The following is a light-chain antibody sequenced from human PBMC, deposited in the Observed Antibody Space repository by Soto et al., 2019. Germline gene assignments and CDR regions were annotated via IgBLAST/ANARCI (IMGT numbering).Light chain of an antibody. J-gene: IGKJ1*01. CDR3: QQSYNTTWT. Sequence: DIQMTQSPSSLSASVGDRVTITCRASQGISTYLNWYQQKPGKAPKLLIYAASSLQSGVPSRFSGSGSETAFTLTISSLQPEDFATYSCQQSYNTTWTFGQGTKVEIK. V-gene: IGKV1-39*01. CDR2: AAS. CDR1: QGISTY.